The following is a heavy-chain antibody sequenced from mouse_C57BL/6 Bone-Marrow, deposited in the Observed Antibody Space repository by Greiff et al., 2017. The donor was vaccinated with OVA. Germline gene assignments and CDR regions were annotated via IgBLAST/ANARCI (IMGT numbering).Heavy chain of an antibody. CDR1: GFSLTSYG. Sequence: QVQLQQSGPGLVQPSQSLSITCTVSGFSLTSYGVHWVRQSPGKGLEWLGVIWSGGSTDSNAAFISRLGISKDNSKSHVFYKMNRLQADDTAIYYGARDPGYGMDYGGKGTSVTVSS. V-gene: IGHV2-2*01. CDR3: ARDPGYGMDY. J-gene: IGHJ4*01. CDR2: IWSGGST.